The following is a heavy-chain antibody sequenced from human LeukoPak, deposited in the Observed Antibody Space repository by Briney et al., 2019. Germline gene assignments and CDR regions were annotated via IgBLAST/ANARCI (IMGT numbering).Heavy chain of an antibody. D-gene: IGHD2-2*01. CDR1: GFTFSSYG. Sequence: PGGTLRLSCAASGFTFSSYGMHWVRQAPGKGLEWVAFIRYDGSNKYYADSVKGRFTISRDNSKNTLYLQMNSLRAEYTALYYCARYHCSSIICYSEVSFHSWGQGTLVTVSS. CDR3: ARYHCSSIICYSEVSFHS. V-gene: IGHV3-30*02. J-gene: IGHJ4*02. CDR2: IRYDGSNK.